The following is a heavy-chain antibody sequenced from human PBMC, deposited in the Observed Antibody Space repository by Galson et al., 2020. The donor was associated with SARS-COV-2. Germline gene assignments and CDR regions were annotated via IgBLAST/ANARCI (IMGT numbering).Heavy chain of an antibody. D-gene: IGHD2-15*01. J-gene: IGHJ4*02. CDR2: IYSSGTT. V-gene: IGHV4-61*01. CDR3: ARDRGSSYWYYS. CDR1: GGSVSSDSYY. Sequence: SQTLSLTCTVSGGSVSSDSYYWSWIRQPPGKELEWIGYIYSSGTTNYNPSLESRVTMSVDMSKKQVSLRLRSVTAADTAVYYCARDRGSSYWYYSWGQGTLVTVSS.